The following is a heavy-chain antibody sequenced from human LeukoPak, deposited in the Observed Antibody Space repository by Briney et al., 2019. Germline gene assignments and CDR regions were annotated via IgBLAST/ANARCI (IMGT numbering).Heavy chain of an antibody. CDR3: ARVLLGSWDWFDP. J-gene: IGHJ5*02. CDR2: INPDGGTT. CDR1: KFTFRSYW. D-gene: IGHD3-10*01. Sequence: GGSLRLSCAASKFTFRSYWMHWVRQAPGKGLVWVSRINPDGGTTNYADSVKGRFTISRDNAKNTLYLQMNSLRAEDTAVYYCARVLLGSWDWFDPWGQGTLVTVSS. V-gene: IGHV3-74*01.